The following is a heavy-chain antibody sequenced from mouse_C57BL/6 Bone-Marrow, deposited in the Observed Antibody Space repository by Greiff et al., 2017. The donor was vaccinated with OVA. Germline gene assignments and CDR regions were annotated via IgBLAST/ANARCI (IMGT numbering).Heavy chain of an antibody. Sequence: VQLVESGPGLVAPSQSLSITCTVSGFSLTSYAISWVRQPPGKGLEWLGVIWTGGGTNYNSALKSRLSISKDNSKSQVFLKMNSLQTDDTARYYCARTSPDWDYYAMDYWGQGTSVTVSS. J-gene: IGHJ4*01. CDR2: IWTGGGT. CDR1: GFSLTSYA. CDR3: ARTSPDWDYYAMDY. V-gene: IGHV2-9-1*01. D-gene: IGHD2-4*01.